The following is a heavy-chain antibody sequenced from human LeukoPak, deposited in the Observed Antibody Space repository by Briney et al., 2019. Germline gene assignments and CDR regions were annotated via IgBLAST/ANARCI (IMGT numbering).Heavy chain of an antibody. J-gene: IGHJ5*02. CDR1: GPTFSVYY. CDR3: ARVVTGTGWFDP. V-gene: IGHV1-2*06. Sequence: ASVKVSCKASGPTFSVYYIHWVRQAPGQGFEWMGRISPNSGATNYAQKFQGRVTMTRDTSISTAYMELSSLTSDDSAVYYCARVVTGTGWFDPCGQGTLVTVSS. CDR2: ISPNSGAT. D-gene: IGHD1-1*01.